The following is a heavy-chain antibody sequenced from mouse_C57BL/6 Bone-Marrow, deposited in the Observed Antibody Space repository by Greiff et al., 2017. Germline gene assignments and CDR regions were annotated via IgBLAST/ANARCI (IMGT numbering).Heavy chain of an antibody. CDR2: IYPSDSET. V-gene: IGHV1-61*01. D-gene: IGHD2-3*01. Sequence: VQLQQPGAELVRPGSSVKLSCKASGYTFTSYWMDWVKQRPGQGLEWIGNIYPSDSETHYNQKFKDKATLTVDKSSSTAYMQLSSLTSEDSAVYYCARGGGYYYFDYWGQGTTLTVSS. J-gene: IGHJ2*01. CDR1: GYTFTSYW. CDR3: ARGGGYYYFDY.